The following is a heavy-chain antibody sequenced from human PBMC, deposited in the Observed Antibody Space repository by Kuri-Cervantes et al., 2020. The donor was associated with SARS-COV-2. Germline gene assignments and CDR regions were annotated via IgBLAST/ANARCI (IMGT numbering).Heavy chain of an antibody. J-gene: IGHJ6*02. Sequence: ASVKVSCKASGYTFTDYYMHWVRQAPGQGLEWMGWINPNSGGTNYAQKFQGWVTMTRDTSISTVYMELRGLRSDDTAVYYCARDSATGTRWGDLNGMDVWGQGTTVTVS. CDR3: ARDSATGTRWGDLNGMDV. V-gene: IGHV1-2*04. CDR2: INPNSGGT. D-gene: IGHD1-7*01. CDR1: GYTFTDYY.